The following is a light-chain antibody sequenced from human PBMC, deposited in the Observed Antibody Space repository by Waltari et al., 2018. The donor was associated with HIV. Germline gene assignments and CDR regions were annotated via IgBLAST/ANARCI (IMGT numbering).Light chain of an antibody. CDR2: GAT. V-gene: IGKV1-39*01. CDR1: QNSGTY. Sequence: DIQMTQSPPSLSAHAGDGVVITCRASQNSGTYLNWYQHMPGKPPKLLVSGATVLQTGVPSRFSGSGSGTLFTLTIASLEPADSAVYYCQQSYSAPTFGQGSKLEI. CDR3: QQSYSAPT. J-gene: IGKJ2*01.